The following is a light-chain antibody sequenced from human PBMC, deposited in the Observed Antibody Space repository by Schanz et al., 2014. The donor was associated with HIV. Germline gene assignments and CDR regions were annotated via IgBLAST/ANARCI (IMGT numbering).Light chain of an antibody. V-gene: IGLV1-51*01. CDR1: ALNVGDNS. J-gene: IGLJ2*01. CDR3: ATWDSALREVV. Sequence: QSVLTQPPSVSAAPGQRVTISCSGGALNVGDNSVSWYQQFPGTAPKLLIFANYQRPSEIPDRFSGSKTGTSGTLAISGLQTGDEADYYCATWDSALREVVFGGGTKLTVL. CDR2: ANY.